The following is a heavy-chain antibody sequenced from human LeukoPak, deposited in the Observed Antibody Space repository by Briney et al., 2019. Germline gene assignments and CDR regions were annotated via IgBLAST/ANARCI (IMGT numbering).Heavy chain of an antibody. V-gene: IGHV4-30-2*04. Sequence: IGYIYYSGSTSYNPSLKSRVTISVDTSKNQFSLKLSSVTAADTAVYYCAREGDIVVVPAAIPWFDPWGQGTLVTVSS. CDR2: IYYSGST. CDR3: AREGDIVVVPAAIPWFDP. J-gene: IGHJ5*02. D-gene: IGHD2-2*01.